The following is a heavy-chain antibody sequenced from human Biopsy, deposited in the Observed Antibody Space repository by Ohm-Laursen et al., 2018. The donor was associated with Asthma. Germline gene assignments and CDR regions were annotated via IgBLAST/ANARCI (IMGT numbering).Heavy chain of an antibody. D-gene: IGHD3-10*01. V-gene: IGHV1-18*01. CDR2: ISVYNGNT. Sequence: SVKVSCKTSGYTFNSAGITWVRQAPGQGLEWMGWISVYNGNTKVAQKLQDRITMITDTSTSTAYMELRSLRSGDTAVYFCARAVDYSHYYGIDVWGQGTTVTVS. J-gene: IGHJ6*02. CDR1: GYTFNSAG. CDR3: ARAVDYSHYYGIDV.